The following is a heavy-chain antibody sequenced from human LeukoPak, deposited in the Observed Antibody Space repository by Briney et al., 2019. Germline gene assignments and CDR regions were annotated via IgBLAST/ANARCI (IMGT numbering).Heavy chain of an antibody. CDR2: IHYTGAT. CDR3: ARGNILTGYCFDF. Sequence: PSETLSLTCAVYGGSITGYYWSWIRQTPGRGLEWVGEIHYTGATSNNPSLKSRATISTDTSKNQFSLRLSSVTAADTAVYYCARGNILTGYCFDFWGQGALVTVSS. J-gene: IGHJ4*02. D-gene: IGHD3-9*01. CDR1: GGSITGYY. V-gene: IGHV4-34*04.